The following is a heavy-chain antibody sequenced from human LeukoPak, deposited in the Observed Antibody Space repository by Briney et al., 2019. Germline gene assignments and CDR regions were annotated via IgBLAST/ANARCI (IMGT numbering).Heavy chain of an antibody. V-gene: IGHV3-23*01. CDR1: GFTFSSYA. CDR3: AKEIYGDSTGGRFQH. J-gene: IGHJ1*01. CDR2: ISGTGGST. Sequence: GGSLRLSCAASGFTFSSYAMSWVRQTPGKGLEWVSVISGTGGSTYYADSVKGRFTISRDNSKNTLYLQMNSLRADDTAVYYCAKEIYGDSTGGRFQHWGQGTLVTVSS. D-gene: IGHD4-17*01.